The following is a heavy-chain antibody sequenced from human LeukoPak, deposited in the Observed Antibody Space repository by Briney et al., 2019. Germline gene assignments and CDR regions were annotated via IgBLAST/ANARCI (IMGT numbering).Heavy chain of an antibody. Sequence: ASAKVSCKTSGYPFTKWEINWVRQAAGQGLEWPGWVHPDNGNTYYAQRFRGRVTMSRDTSTTTAYMELSGLRSNDTAVYFCATGPRNDPWGQGTLVTVSS. V-gene: IGHV1-8*01. D-gene: IGHD1-14*01. J-gene: IGHJ5*02. CDR1: GYPFTKWE. CDR3: ATGPRNDP. CDR2: VHPDNGNT.